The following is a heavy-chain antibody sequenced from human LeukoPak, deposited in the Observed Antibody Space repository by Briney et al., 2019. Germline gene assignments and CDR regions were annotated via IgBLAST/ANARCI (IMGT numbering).Heavy chain of an antibody. CDR1: GFTFSDYC. J-gene: IGHJ6*03. Sequence: GGSLRLSCATSGFTFSDYCMSWIRQAPGKGLEWVSCIRSSGSTIYYADSVKGRFTISRDNAKNSLYLQMNSLRAEDAAVYYCARDTGYQLLYGYYYYMDVWGKGTTVTVSS. CDR2: IRSSGSTI. V-gene: IGHV3-11*04. CDR3: ARDTGYQLLYGYYYYMDV. D-gene: IGHD2-2*02.